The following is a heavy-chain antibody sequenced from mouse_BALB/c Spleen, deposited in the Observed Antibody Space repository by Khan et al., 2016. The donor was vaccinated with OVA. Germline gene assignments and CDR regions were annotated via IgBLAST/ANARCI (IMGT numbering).Heavy chain of an antibody. J-gene: IGHJ1*01. V-gene: IGHV1-85*01. CDR1: GYTFTSYD. CDR2: IFPGDDST. Sequence: QVQLKESGAELVKPGASVKLSCKASGYTFTSYDINWVRQRPEQGLEWIGWIFPGDDSTKYNEKFKGQATLTTAKSSSKAYMQLGRLTSVRAAVYFCAGHYYGSTLYGYFDVWGAGTTVTVSS. CDR3: AGHYYGSTLYGYFDV. D-gene: IGHD1-1*01.